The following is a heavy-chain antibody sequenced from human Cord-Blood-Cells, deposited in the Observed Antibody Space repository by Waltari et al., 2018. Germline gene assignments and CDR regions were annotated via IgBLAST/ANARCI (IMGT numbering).Heavy chain of an antibody. CDR1: GGTFSSYA. J-gene: IGHJ1*01. CDR2: CLPIFGTT. CDR3: ARTPLGYCTNGVCYAEYFQH. D-gene: IGHD2-8*01. Sequence: QVQLVQSGAEVKKPGSSVKVSCKASGGTFSSYAISWVRQAPGQGLEWMGGCLPIFGTTNYAQKFQGRVTITADESTSTAYMELSILRSEDTAVYYCARTPLGYCTNGVCYAEYFQHWGQGTLVTVSS. V-gene: IGHV1-69*12.